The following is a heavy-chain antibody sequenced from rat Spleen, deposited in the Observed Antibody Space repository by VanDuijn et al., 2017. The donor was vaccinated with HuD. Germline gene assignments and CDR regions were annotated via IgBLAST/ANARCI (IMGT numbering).Heavy chain of an antibody. D-gene: IGHD5-1*01. CDR2: ITTGGDNT. CDR3: ARHSGTARGVMDA. V-gene: IGHV5S14*01. Sequence: EVQLVESGGGLVQPGRSLKLSCAASGFTFRNYGMAWVRQTPSTGLEWVASITTGGDNTSSRDSVQGRFPISRDNAQNTQYLQMDSLRSEDTATYYCARHSGTARGVMDAWGQGASVTVSS. CDR1: GFTFRNYG. J-gene: IGHJ4*01.